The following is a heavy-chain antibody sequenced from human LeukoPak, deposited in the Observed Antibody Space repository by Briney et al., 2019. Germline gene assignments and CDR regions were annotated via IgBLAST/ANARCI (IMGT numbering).Heavy chain of an antibody. Sequence: GGSLRLSCAASGFTFSSYAMNWVRQAPGKGLEWVSIISGRGTNILYADSVKGRFPISRENSKNTLYLQMNSLRAEDTAVYYCAKSFGPVIAAAGTGADWGQGTLVTVSS. CDR2: ISGRGTNI. J-gene: IGHJ4*02. D-gene: IGHD6-13*01. CDR1: GFTFSSYA. CDR3: AKSFGPVIAAAGTGAD. V-gene: IGHV3-23*01.